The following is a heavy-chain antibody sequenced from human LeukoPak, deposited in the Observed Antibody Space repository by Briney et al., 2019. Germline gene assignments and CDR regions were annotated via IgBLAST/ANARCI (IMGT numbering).Heavy chain of an antibody. CDR1: GFTVSGNY. V-gene: IGHV3-66*01. J-gene: IGHJ1*01. CDR2: IYSGGNT. Sequence: GGSLGLSCEASGFTVSGNYMNWIRQAPGKGLEWVSVIYSGGNTYYADSVKGRFSISRDNSKNTLYLQMNSLRVEDTAVYYCAGSRLSAEYFQFWGQGTLVAVSS. CDR3: AGSRLSAEYFQF.